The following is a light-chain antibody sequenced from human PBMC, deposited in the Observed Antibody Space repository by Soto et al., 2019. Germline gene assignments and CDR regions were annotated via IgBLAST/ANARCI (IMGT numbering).Light chain of an antibody. V-gene: IGLV2-14*01. Sequence: SRAQNSSVCGSPGQSVTISCTGTISDVGAYDYVSWYQHHPGKAPKLMIHEVSDRPSGISNRFSGSKSGNTASLTISGLQAEAEADYYCSSYTSATTYGFGTGTKVTVL. CDR1: ISDVGAYDY. CDR3: SSYTSATTYG. J-gene: IGLJ1*01. CDR2: EVS.